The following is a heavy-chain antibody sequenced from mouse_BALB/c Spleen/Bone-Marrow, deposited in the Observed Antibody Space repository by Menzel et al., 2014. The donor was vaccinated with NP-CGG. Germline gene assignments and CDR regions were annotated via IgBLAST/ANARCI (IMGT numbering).Heavy chain of an antibody. J-gene: IGHJ3*01. CDR1: GFDFSRYW. CDR3: ARLGYYGWFAY. D-gene: IGHD2-3*01. V-gene: IGHV4-1*02. Sequence: DVKLQESGGGRVQPGGSLKLSCAASGFDFSRYWMSWVRQAPGKGLQWIGEINPESNTINYSPSLKDKFIISRDNAKNTLYLQMSKVKSEDAALYCCARLGYYGWFAYWGQGTLVTVSA. CDR2: INPESNTI.